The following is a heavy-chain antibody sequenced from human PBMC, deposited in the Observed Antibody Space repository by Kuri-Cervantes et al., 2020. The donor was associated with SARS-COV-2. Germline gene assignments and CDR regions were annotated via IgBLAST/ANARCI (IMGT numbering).Heavy chain of an antibody. Sequence: GGSLRLSCAASGFTLSSVAMSWVRQAPGKGLEWVSVISGSGGSTYYAASAKGRFTISRDNSKNTLYLQMNSLRAEDTAVYYCAKADGANYYSYYGMDVWGKGTRSPSPQ. D-gene: IGHD4/OR15-4a*01. CDR3: AKADGANYYSYYGMDV. CDR2: ISGSGGST. J-gene: IGHJ6*04. V-gene: IGHV3-23*01. CDR1: GFTLSSVA.